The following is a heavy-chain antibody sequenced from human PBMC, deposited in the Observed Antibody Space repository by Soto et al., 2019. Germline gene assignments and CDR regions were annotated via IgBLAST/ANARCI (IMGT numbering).Heavy chain of an antibody. CDR2: INHSGST. CDR3: AREDKQLSWFDP. D-gene: IGHD1-1*01. Sequence: SETLSLTCAVYSGSFSGYYWSWIRQPPGKGLEWIGEINHSGSTNYNPSLKSRVTISVDTSKNQFSLKLSSVTAADTAVYYCAREDKQLSWFDPWGQGTLVTVSS. CDR1: SGSFSGYY. J-gene: IGHJ5*02. V-gene: IGHV4-34*01.